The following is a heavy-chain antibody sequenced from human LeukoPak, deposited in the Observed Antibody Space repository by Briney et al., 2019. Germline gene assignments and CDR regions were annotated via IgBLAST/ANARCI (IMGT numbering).Heavy chain of an antibody. CDR2: ISYDGSNK. V-gene: IGHV3-30-3*01. Sequence: GGSLRLSCAASGFTFSSYWMHWVRQAPGKGLEWVAVISYDGSNKYYADSVKGRFTISRDNSKNTLYLQMNSLRAEDTAVYYCARDFHNLNWFDPWGQGTLVTVSS. D-gene: IGHD1-20*01. CDR3: ARDFHNLNWFDP. CDR1: GFTFSSYW. J-gene: IGHJ5*02.